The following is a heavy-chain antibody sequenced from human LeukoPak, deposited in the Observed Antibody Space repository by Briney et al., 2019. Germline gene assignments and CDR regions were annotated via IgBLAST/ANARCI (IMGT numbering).Heavy chain of an antibody. CDR1: GGSISSGSYY. V-gene: IGHV4-61*02. CDR2: IYTSGST. J-gene: IGHJ4*02. D-gene: IGHD3-3*01. CDR3: AREGYDFWRGYPLDY. Sequence: SETLSLTCTVSGGSISSGSYYWSWIRQPAGKGLEWIGRIYTSGSTNYNPSLKSRVTISVDTSKNQFSLKLSSVTAADTAVYYCAREGYDFWRGYPLDYWGQGTLVTVSS.